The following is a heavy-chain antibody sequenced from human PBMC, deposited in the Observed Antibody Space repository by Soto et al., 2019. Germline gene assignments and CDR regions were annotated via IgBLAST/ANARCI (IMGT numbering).Heavy chain of an antibody. CDR1: GFTFDDYA. Sequence: HPGGSLRLSCAASGFTFDDYAMHWVRQAPGKGLEWVSLISWDGGSTYYADSVKGRFTISRDNSKNSLYLQMNSLRAEDTALYYCAKDYYYRGYSYGPDYWGQGTLVTVSS. J-gene: IGHJ4*02. D-gene: IGHD5-18*01. V-gene: IGHV3-43D*04. CDR3: AKDYYYRGYSYGPDY. CDR2: ISWDGGST.